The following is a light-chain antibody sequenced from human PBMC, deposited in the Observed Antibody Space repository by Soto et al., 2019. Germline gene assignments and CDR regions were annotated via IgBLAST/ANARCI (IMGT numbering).Light chain of an antibody. V-gene: IGKV3-15*01. CDR2: DAS. Sequence: EIGVTRCPAQLPESPGKDPNLFGKASQSVGANLAWYQQGPGQAPRLLIFDASTSVTGIPAAFGVGGSGTDSILSIISLQAADGDIYYFKHYIWGAALAFGQGTRLEIK. CDR1: QSVGAN. J-gene: IGKJ5*01. CDR3: KHYIWGAALA.